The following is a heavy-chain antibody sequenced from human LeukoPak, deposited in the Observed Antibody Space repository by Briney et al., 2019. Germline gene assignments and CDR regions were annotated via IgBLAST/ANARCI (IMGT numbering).Heavy chain of an antibody. CDR2: ISGSGGST. J-gene: IGHJ6*02. V-gene: IGHV3-23*01. CDR3: ANGIAVAGLTEVYYYYGMDV. CDR1: GFTFSSYA. D-gene: IGHD6-19*01. Sequence: GGSLRLSCAASGFTFSSYAMSWVRQAPGKGLEWVSAISGSGGSTYYADSVKGRFTISRDNSKNTLYLQMNSLRAEDTAVYHCANGIAVAGLTEVYYYYGMDVWGQGTTVTVSS.